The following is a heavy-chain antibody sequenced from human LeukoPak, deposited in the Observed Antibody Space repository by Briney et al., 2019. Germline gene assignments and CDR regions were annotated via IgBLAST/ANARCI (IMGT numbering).Heavy chain of an antibody. Sequence: GGSLRLSCAASGFTFSSYSLNWLRQAPGKGLEWASHISSRSSTTYYADSVKGRFTISRDNAKNSLYLQMNSLRAEDTAVYYCAELGITMIGGVWGKGTTVTISS. J-gene: IGHJ6*04. D-gene: IGHD3-10*02. CDR2: ISSRSSTT. V-gene: IGHV3-48*04. CDR1: GFTFSSYS. CDR3: AELGITMIGGV.